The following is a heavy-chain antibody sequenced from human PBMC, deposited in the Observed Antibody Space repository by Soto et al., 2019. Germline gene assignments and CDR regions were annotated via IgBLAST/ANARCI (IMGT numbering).Heavy chain of an antibody. CDR1: GFTFSSYA. Sequence: EVQLLESGGGLVQPGGSLRLSCAASGFTFSSYAMSWVRQSPGKGLEWVSAISGSGGSTYYADSVKGRFTISRDNSKNTLYLQMNSLRAEDTAVYYCANGITIFGVVIIPFDYWGQGTLVTVSS. D-gene: IGHD3-3*01. V-gene: IGHV3-23*01. J-gene: IGHJ4*02. CDR3: ANGITIFGVVIIPFDY. CDR2: ISGSGGST.